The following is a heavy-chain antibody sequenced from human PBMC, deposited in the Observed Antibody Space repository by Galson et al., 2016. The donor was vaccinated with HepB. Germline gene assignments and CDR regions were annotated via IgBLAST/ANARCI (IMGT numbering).Heavy chain of an antibody. V-gene: IGHV1-18*01. Sequence: SVKVSCKASGYTFNTYGVIWVRQAPGQGLEWMGWISAYGVNAKYAQNLQGRVTMTTDTSTSTAYMELRSLRSDDTGVYYCAGGYDWNRLAFDIWGQGTMVTVSS. CDR2: ISAYGVNA. J-gene: IGHJ3*02. CDR1: GYTFNTYG. CDR3: AGGYDWNRLAFDI. D-gene: IGHD1/OR15-1a*01.